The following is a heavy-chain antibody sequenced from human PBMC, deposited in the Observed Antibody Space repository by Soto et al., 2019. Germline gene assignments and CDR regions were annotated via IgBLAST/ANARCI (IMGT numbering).Heavy chain of an antibody. CDR3: ASSRITIFGVVAFGMDV. V-gene: IGHV1-2*04. CDR2: INPNSGGT. J-gene: IGHJ6*02. D-gene: IGHD3-3*01. CDR1: GYTFTGYY. Sequence: GASVKVSCKASGYTFTGYYMHWVRQAPGQGLEWMGWINPNSGGTNYAQKFQGWVTMTRDTSISTAYMELSRLRSDDTAVYYCASSRITIFGVVAFGMDVWGQGTTVTVS.